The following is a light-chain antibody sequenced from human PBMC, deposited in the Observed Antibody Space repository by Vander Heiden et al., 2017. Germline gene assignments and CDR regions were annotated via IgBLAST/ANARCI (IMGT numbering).Light chain of an antibody. CDR3: QQDYNLPQLT. J-gene: IGKJ4*01. CDR2: DAS. Sequence: DIQMTQSPSSLSASVGDRVTITCQASQDISNYLNWYQQKPGKAPKLLIYDASNLETGVPSRFSGSGSGTDFTFTISSRQPEDIATYYCQQDYNLPQLTFGGGTKVEIK. V-gene: IGKV1-33*01. CDR1: QDISNY.